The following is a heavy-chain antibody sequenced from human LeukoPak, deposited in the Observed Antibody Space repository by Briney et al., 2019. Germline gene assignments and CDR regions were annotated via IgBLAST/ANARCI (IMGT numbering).Heavy chain of an antibody. Sequence: ASVKVSCKASGYTFTSYYMHWVRQAPGQGLEWMGIINPSGGSTSYAQKFQGRVTMTRDMSTSTVYMELSSLRSEDTAVYYCARLSGDYYDSSGPDDYWGQGTLVTVSS. V-gene: IGHV1-46*01. CDR3: ARLSGDYYDSSGPDDY. J-gene: IGHJ4*02. CDR1: GYTFTSYY. D-gene: IGHD3-22*01. CDR2: INPSGGST.